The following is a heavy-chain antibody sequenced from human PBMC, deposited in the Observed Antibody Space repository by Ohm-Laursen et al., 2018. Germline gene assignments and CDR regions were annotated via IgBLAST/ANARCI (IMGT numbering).Heavy chain of an antibody. J-gene: IGHJ3*02. CDR3: ARTPDSSGYHAFDI. D-gene: IGHD3-22*01. Sequence: PTQTLTLTCTFSGFSLSTSGMCVSWIRQPPGKALEWLARIDWDDDKYYSTSLKTRLTISKDTSKNQVVLTMTNMDPVDTATYYCARTPDSSGYHAFDIWGQGTMVTVSS. V-gene: IGHV2-70*11. CDR1: GFSLSTSGMC. CDR2: IDWDDDK.